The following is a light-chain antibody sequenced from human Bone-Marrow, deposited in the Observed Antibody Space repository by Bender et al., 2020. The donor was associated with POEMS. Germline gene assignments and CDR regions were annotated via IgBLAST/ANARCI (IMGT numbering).Light chain of an antibody. Sequence: QSALTQPPSVSGSPGQSVTISCTETTSDVGSYNFVSWYQQHPDKAPKLMIYGVDKRPSGVPSRFSGSKFGNTASLTISGLQAEDEADYYCCSYATSLVIFGGGTKLTVL. CDR1: TSDVGSYNF. J-gene: IGLJ2*01. CDR2: GVD. V-gene: IGLV2-11*01. CDR3: CSYATSLVI.